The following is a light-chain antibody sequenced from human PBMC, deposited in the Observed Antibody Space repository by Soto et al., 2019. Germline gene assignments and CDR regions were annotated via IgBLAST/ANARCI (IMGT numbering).Light chain of an antibody. V-gene: IGKV4-1*01. Sequence: DIVMTQSPDSLAVSLGERATINCKSSQSILYSSNNKNYLVWYQQKPGQSPKVLIYWASTRESGVPDRSSGSGSGTDFTLTISSLQAEDVAVYYCQQYYSAPLTFGGGTKVDIK. CDR2: WAS. CDR1: QSILYSSNNKNY. J-gene: IGKJ4*01. CDR3: QQYYSAPLT.